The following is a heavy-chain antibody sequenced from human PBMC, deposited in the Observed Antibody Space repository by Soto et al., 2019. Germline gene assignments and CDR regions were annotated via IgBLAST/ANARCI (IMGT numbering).Heavy chain of an antibody. J-gene: IGHJ5*02. CDR1: GYTFTSYG. D-gene: IGHD6-6*01. Sequence: QVQLVQSGAEVKKPGASVKVSCKASGYTFTSYGISWVRQAPGQGLEWMGWISAYNGNTNYAQKLQGRVTMTTDTSTSPAHMELRSRRSDDTAVYYCARAILIAARGVDWFDPWGQGTLVTGSS. CDR3: ARAILIAARGVDWFDP. V-gene: IGHV1-18*01. CDR2: ISAYNGNT.